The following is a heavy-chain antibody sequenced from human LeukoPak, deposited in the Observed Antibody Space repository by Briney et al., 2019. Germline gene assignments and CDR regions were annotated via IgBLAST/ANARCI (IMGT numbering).Heavy chain of an antibody. CDR2: IYHSGST. J-gene: IGHJ1*01. V-gene: IGHV4-61*09. CDR3: ARVAAGIGFFQH. Sequence: SETLSLTCTVSGGSISSGGYYWSWIRQPAGTGLEWIGNIYHSGSTYYNPSLKSRVIISVDTSKNQFSLKLSSVTAADTAVYYCARVAAGIGFFQHWGQGTLVTVSS. D-gene: IGHD6-13*01. CDR1: GGSISSGGYY.